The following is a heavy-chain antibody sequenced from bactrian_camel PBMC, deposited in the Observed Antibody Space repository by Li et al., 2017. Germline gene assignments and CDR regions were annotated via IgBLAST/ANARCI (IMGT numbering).Heavy chain of an antibody. CDR2: IYRNGAT. Sequence: VQLVESGGGSVQAGGSLTLSCASAEYTVSRYYRVYCMGWFRQVPGKGREGVAAIYRNGATVYEDSVKGRFTISKDNTKNTLYLQMNSLRPEDTAMYYCASGPWGYCTRTKWEGGMNNWGKGTQVTVS. D-gene: IGHD1*01. J-gene: IGHJ7*01. CDR1: EYTVSRYY. V-gene: IGHV3S9*01.